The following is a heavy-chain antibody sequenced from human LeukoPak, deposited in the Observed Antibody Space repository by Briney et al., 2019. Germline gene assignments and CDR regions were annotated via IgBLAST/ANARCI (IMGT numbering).Heavy chain of an antibody. D-gene: IGHD6-19*01. V-gene: IGHV5-51*01. J-gene: IGHJ3*02. CDR2: IYPGDSDI. CDR1: GYSFTSYW. Sequence: GESLKISCKGSGYSFTSYWIGWVRQMPGKGLEWMGIIYPGDSDIRYSPSFQGQVTISADKSISTAYLQWSSLKASDTAMYYCATTNIAVAGLDAFDIWGQGTMVTVSS. CDR3: ATTNIAVAGLDAFDI.